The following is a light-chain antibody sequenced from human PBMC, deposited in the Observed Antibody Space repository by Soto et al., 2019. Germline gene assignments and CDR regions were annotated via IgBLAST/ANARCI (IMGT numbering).Light chain of an antibody. CDR1: QSVSSSY. J-gene: IGKJ3*01. V-gene: IGKV3-20*01. Sequence: EIVLTQSPGTLSLSPGERATLSCRASQSVSSSYLAWYQQKPGQAPRLLIYGASSRATGIPDRFSGSWSGTDFTLTISRLEPEDFAVYYCQQYGSQRTFGPGTKVDIK. CDR2: GAS. CDR3: QQYGSQRT.